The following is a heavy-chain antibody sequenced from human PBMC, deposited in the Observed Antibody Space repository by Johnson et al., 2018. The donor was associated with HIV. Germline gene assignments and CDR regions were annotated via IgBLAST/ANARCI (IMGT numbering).Heavy chain of an antibody. Sequence: MLLVESGGGVVRPGGSLRLSCAASAFTFSSYDMHWVRQATGQGLEWVSAIGTAGDTYYPGSVQGRFTISRENAKNSLYLQMNSLRAGDTAVYYCARGRDSSGFNDAFDIWGQGTMVTVSS. CDR1: AFTFSSYD. D-gene: IGHD3-22*01. CDR2: IGTAGDT. CDR3: ARGRDSSGFNDAFDI. V-gene: IGHV3-13*01. J-gene: IGHJ3*02.